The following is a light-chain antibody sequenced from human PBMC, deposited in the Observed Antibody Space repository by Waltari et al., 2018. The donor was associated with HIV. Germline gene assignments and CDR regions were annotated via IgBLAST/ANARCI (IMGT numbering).Light chain of an antibody. CDR3: ATWDDSLNGRV. J-gene: IGLJ3*02. Sequence: QSVLTQPPSASGTPGQRVTISCSGGRSNIGDNTVNWYQHLPGTAPKLLIYKSEQRPAGVPDRFSGSKSDTSASLAISVLQSEDEADYYCATWDDSLNGRVFGGGTKLTVL. V-gene: IGLV1-44*01. CDR1: RSNIGDNT. CDR2: KSE.